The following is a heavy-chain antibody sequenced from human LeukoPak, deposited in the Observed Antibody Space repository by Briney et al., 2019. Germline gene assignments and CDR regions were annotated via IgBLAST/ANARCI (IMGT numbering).Heavy chain of an antibody. D-gene: IGHD2-15*01. CDR3: ARVLRYCSGGNCYSGGLGYMDV. CDR1: GFSFTTYW. Sequence: RGSLRLSCAASGFSFTTYWMGWVRQAPGKGLEWVSSISRSGSTKYYADSVKGRFTISRDNAKNSLFLQMNSLRAEDTAVYYCARVLRYCSGGNCYSGGLGYMDVWGKGTTVTISS. V-gene: IGHV3-11*01. CDR2: ISRSGSTK. J-gene: IGHJ6*03.